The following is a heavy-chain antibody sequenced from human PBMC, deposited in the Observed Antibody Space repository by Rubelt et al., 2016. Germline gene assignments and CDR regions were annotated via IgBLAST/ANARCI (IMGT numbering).Heavy chain of an antibody. D-gene: IGHD5-18*01. CDR3: ARGYGYVDY. CDR1: GFTFSSYA. V-gene: IGHV3-21*01. CDR2: ISSGGSDI. Sequence: GFTFSSYAMNWVRQAPGKGLEWVSSISSGGSDIFHADSVKGRFSISRDNAKTSVYMQMNSLRAEDTAVYYCARGYGYVDYWGQGTLVTVSS. J-gene: IGHJ4*02.